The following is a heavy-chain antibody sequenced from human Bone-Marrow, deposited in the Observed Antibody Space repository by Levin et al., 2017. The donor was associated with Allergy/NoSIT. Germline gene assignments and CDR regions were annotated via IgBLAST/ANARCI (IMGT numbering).Heavy chain of an antibody. CDR2: INHSGST. D-gene: IGHD3-10*01. J-gene: IGHJ4*02. Sequence: SETLSLTCAVYGGSFSGYYWSWIRQPPGKGLEWIGEINHSGSTNYNPSLKSRVTISVDTSKNQFSLKLSSVTAADTAVYYCARGYRLTMVQGVQYPDYWGQGTLVTVSS. CDR3: ARGYRLTMVQGVQYPDY. V-gene: IGHV4-34*01. CDR1: GGSFSGYY.